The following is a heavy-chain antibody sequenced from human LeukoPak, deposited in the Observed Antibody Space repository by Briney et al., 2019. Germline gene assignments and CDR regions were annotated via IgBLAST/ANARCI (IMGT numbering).Heavy chain of an antibody. CDR1: GFTFSNVW. CDR3: TTDQLVWFGELLRAFDI. J-gene: IGHJ3*02. Sequence: GESLRLSCAASGFTFSNVWMSWVRQAPGKGLEWVARIKSKTDGGTTDYAAPVKGRFTISRDDSKNTLYLQMNSLKTEDTAVYYCTTDQLVWFGELLRAFDIWGQGTMVTVSS. CDR2: IKSKTDGGTT. V-gene: IGHV3-15*01. D-gene: IGHD3-10*01.